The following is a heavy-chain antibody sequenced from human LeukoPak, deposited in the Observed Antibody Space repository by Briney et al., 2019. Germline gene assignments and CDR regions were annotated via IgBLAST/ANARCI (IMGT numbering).Heavy chain of an antibody. V-gene: IGHV1-18*01. CDR3: ARDRGSSSSRWFDP. J-gene: IGHJ5*02. D-gene: IGHD6-6*01. CDR1: GYTFTSYG. CDR2: ISAYNGNT. Sequence: GASVKVSCKASGYTFTSYGISWVRQSPGQGLEWMGWISAYNGNTNYAQKLQGRVTMTTDTSTSTAYMELRSLRSDDTAVYYCARDRGSSSSRWFDPWGQGTLVTVSS.